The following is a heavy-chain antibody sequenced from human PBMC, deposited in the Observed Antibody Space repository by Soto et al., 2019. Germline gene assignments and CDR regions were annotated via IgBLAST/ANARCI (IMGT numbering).Heavy chain of an antibody. D-gene: IGHD1-26*01. J-gene: IGHJ3*02. V-gene: IGHV3-66*01. CDR2: IYSGGST. Sequence: EVQLVESGGGLVQPGGSLRLSCAASGFTVSSNSMSWVRQAPGKGLEWVSVIYSGGSTYYADSVKGRFTISRDNSKNTLYLQMNSLRAEDTAVYYCARLQSVGSYLDDAFDIWGQGTMVTVSS. CDR3: ARLQSVGSYLDDAFDI. CDR1: GFTVSSNS.